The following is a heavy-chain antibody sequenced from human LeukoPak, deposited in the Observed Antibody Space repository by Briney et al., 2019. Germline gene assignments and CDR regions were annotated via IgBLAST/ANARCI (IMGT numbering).Heavy chain of an antibody. D-gene: IGHD6-6*01. V-gene: IGHV3-7*03. CDR2: INSDGSEG. Sequence: GGSLRLSCAVSGFTFSGFWMSWSRQAPGKGLEWVASINSDGSEGYYADVVKGRFTISRDNAKNSLYLQINSLRAEDTAVYYCARSSYSGSSSVWGQGTMVTVSS. CDR1: GFTFSGFW. J-gene: IGHJ3*01. CDR3: ARSSYSGSSSV.